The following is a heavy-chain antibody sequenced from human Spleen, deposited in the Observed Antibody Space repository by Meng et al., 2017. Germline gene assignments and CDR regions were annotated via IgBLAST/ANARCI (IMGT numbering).Heavy chain of an antibody. J-gene: IGHJ6*02. D-gene: IGHD1-7*01. Sequence: SETLSLTCAVYGGSFSGYYWTCIRQPPGKGLEWIGEINHRGSTKYNPSLKGRVTISVDTSKNQFSLKLSSVTAADTATYSCARETGTADYHGLDVWGQGTTVTVSS. CDR3: ARETGTADYHGLDV. CDR2: INHRGST. V-gene: IGHV4-34*01. CDR1: GGSFSGYY.